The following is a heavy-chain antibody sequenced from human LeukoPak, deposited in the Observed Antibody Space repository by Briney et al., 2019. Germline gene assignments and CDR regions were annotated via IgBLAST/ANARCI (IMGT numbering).Heavy chain of an antibody. D-gene: IGHD3-10*01. CDR3: ARSWLGAFDI. V-gene: IGHV3-33*01. J-gene: IGHJ3*02. Sequence: GGSLRLSCAASGFTFSSYGMHWVRQAPGKGLEWVAFIWYDGSNKYYADSVKGRFTISRDNSKNTLYLQMNSLRAEDTAVYYCARSWLGAFDIWGQGTMVTVSS. CDR1: GFTFSSYG. CDR2: IWYDGSNK.